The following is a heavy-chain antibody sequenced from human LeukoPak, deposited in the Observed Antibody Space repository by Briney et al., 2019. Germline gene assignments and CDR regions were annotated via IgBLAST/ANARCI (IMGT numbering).Heavy chain of an antibody. CDR3: ARVRYYGSGSYSDH. D-gene: IGHD3-10*01. Sequence: GGSLRLSCAASGFTFGDYYMSWIRQAPGKRLECVSYISTSGYIYHADSVKGRFTISRDNAKNSLNLQMNSLGAEDTAVYYCARVRYYGSGSYSDHWGQGTLVTVSS. CDR1: GFTFGDYY. V-gene: IGHV3-11*01. CDR2: ISTSGYI. J-gene: IGHJ4*02.